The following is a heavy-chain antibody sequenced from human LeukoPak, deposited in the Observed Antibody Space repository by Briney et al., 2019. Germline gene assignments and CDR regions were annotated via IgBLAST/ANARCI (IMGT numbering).Heavy chain of an antibody. CDR2: MNPNSGKT. D-gene: IGHD2-2*01. CDR3: SRPHCRSTDCHPPEWFDP. Sequence: ASVRVSCKPYGYTFTHYDIHGVRQAAGKGLEGVGWMNPNSGKTGYAQMFQGRVTMTRNTSISTAYMELSSVKSEDTAVCYCSRPHCRSTDCHPPEWFDPWGQGTRVTVSS. CDR1: GYTFTHYD. J-gene: IGHJ5*02. V-gene: IGHV1-8*01.